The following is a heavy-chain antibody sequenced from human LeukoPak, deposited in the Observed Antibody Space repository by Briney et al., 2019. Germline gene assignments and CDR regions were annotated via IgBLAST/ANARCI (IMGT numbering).Heavy chain of an antibody. CDR3: TTMGVTTDG. V-gene: IGHV3-73*01. CDR1: GFTFSGSA. D-gene: IGHD1-26*01. CDR2: IRSKANSYAT. Sequence: PGGSLRLSCAASGFTFSGSAMHWVRRAAGKGREWVGRIRSKANSYATAYAAPVKGRFTIYRDDSKNTAYLQMSSLKTEDTAVYYCTTMGVTTDGWGQGTLVT. J-gene: IGHJ1*01.